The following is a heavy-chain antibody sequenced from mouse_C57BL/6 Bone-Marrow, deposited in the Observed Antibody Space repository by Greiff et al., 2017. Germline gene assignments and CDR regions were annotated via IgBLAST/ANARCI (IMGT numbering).Heavy chain of an antibody. CDR1: GYAFSSSW. V-gene: IGHV1-82*01. CDR3: ARDYGRGYWYFDV. J-gene: IGHJ1*03. D-gene: IGHD1-1*01. CDR2: IYPGDGDT. Sequence: VQLQQSGPELVKPGASVKISCKASGYAFSSSWMNWVKQRPGKGLEWIGRIYPGDGDTNYNGKFKGKATRTADKSSSTAYMQLSSLTSEDSAVYFCARDYGRGYWYFDVWGTGTTVTVSS.